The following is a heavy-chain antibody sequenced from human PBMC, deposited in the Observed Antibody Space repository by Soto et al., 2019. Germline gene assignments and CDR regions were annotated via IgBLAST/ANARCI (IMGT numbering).Heavy chain of an antibody. V-gene: IGHV1-2*02. D-gene: IGHD6-19*01. Sequence: XFQGRVTMTRDTSISTAYMELSRLRSDDTAVYYCARIGSSGWYGYFDYWGQGTLVTVSS. J-gene: IGHJ4*02. CDR3: ARIGSSGWYGYFDY.